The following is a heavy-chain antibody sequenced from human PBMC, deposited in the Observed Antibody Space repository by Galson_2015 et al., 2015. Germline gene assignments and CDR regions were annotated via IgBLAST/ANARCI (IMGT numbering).Heavy chain of an antibody. J-gene: IGHJ1*01. D-gene: IGHD2-21*01. CDR1: GFTFSDYY. CDR2: YTTTTYT. CDR3: ARDGGGWFFEH. V-gene: IGHV3-11*05. Sequence: ALRLSCAASGFTFSDYYMSWLRQAPGKGLEWISYYTTTTYTKYADSVKGRFTISRDNAKNSLYLHMNSLTAYDTAVDYCARDGGGWFFEHWGQGALVTVSS.